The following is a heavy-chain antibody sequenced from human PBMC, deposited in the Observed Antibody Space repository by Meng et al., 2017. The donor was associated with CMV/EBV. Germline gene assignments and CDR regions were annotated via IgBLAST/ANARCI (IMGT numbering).Heavy chain of an antibody. CDR1: GGSFSGYY. CDR3: ARVSWVFGAPPAS. CDR2: INHSGST. V-gene: IGHV4-34*01. J-gene: IGHJ1*01. D-gene: IGHD3-10*02. Sequence: SETLSLTCAVYGGSFSGYYWSWRRPTPGKGLEWIGEINHSGSTNYNPSLKSRVTISVDTSKNQFSLKLSSVTAADTAVYYCARVSWVFGAPPASWVPGPLVTVSS.